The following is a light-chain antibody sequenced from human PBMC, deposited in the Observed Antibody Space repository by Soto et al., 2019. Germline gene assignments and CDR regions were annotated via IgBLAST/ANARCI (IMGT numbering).Light chain of an antibody. J-gene: IGKJ1*01. CDR3: MQALQTRT. CDR1: QSLLHSNGYNY. V-gene: IGKV2-28*01. CDR2: LGS. Sequence: DSVMTQSPLSLPVTPGEPASISCRSSQSLLHSNGYNYLDWYLQKPGQSPQLLIYLGSNRASGVSDRFSGSGSGTDFTLKISRVEAEDVGVYYCMQALQTRTFGQGTKV.